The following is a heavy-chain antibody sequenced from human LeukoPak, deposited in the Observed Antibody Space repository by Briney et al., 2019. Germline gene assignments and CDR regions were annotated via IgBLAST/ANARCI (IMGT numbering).Heavy chain of an antibody. Sequence: GRSLRLSCAASGFTFSSYAMHWVRQAPGKGLEWVAVISYDGSNKYYADSVKGRFTISRDNSKNTLYLQMNSLRAEDTAVYYCARSDWFMYAFDIWGQGTMVTVSS. CDR3: ARSDWFMYAFDI. J-gene: IGHJ3*02. CDR1: GFTFSSYA. CDR2: ISYDGSNK. V-gene: IGHV3-30-3*01. D-gene: IGHD3-9*01.